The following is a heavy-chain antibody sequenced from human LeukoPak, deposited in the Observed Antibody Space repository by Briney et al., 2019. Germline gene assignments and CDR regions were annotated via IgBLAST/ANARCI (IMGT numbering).Heavy chain of an antibody. D-gene: IGHD6-19*01. CDR2: IYRSGST. CDR3: ARRHSSGWFYY. J-gene: IGHJ4*02. CDR1: GYSISNGYY. V-gene: IGHV4-38-2*02. Sequence: KPSETLSLTCTVSGYSISNGYYWDWIRQPPGRGLEWIGNIYRSGSTSYNPSLKSRVTISVVTSKNQFSLKVNSVTAADTAVYYCARRHSSGWFYYWGQGTLVTVSS.